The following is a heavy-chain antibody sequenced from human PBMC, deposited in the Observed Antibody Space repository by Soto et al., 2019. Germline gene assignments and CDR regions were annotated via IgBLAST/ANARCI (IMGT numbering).Heavy chain of an antibody. V-gene: IGHV1-58*01. D-gene: IGHD3-10*01. CDR3: AAPRWVRGVINTNYYYYYGMDV. J-gene: IGHJ6*02. Sequence: SVKVSCKASGFTFTSSAVQWVRQARGQRLEWIGWIVVGSGNTNYAQKFQERVTITRDMSTSTAYMELSSLRSEDTAVYYCAAPRWVRGVINTNYYYYYGMDVWGQGTTVPVSS. CDR1: GFTFTSSA. CDR2: IVVGSGNT.